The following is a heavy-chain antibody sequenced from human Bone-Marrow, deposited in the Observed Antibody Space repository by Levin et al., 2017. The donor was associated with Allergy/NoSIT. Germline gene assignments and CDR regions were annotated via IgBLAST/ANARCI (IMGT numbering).Heavy chain of an antibody. J-gene: IGHJ4*02. D-gene: IGHD3-10*01. V-gene: IGHV3-66*01. CDR3: GRDGPGGGH. CDR1: GVTVGNNY. Sequence: GGSLRLSCTASGVTVGNNYFMWVRQAPGKGLEWVSHIYSGGDTNYADSVRGRFSVSRDNSKNTFYLQMNSLRAADTAVYYCGRDGPGGGHWGQGTLVNVSS. CDR2: IYSGGDT.